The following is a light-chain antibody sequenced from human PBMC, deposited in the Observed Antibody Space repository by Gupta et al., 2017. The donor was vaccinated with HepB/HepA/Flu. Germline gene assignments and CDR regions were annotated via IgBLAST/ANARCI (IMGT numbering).Light chain of an antibody. CDR1: QSVSSSY. CDR3: QQYGDSPPGLT. Sequence: DIVLTQSPGTLSLSPGERATLSCRASQSVSSSYLAWDQQKPGQAPRLLIYGASNRATGIPDRFSGSGSGTDFTLTISRLEPEDFAVYYCQQYGDSPPGLTFGGGTKVEIK. CDR2: GAS. V-gene: IGKV3-20*01. J-gene: IGKJ4*01.